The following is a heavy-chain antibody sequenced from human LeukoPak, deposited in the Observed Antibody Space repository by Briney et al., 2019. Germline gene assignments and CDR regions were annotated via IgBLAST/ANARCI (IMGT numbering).Heavy chain of an antibody. D-gene: IGHD2-15*01. Sequence: SETLSLTCTVSGGSISSYYWSWIRQPPGKGLEWIGYIYYSGSTNYNPSLKSRVTISVDTSKNQFPLKLSSVTAADTAVYYCARGWVVVAATPFDYWGQGTLVTVSS. J-gene: IGHJ4*02. CDR3: ARGWVVVAATPFDY. CDR2: IYYSGST. V-gene: IGHV4-59*01. CDR1: GGSISSYY.